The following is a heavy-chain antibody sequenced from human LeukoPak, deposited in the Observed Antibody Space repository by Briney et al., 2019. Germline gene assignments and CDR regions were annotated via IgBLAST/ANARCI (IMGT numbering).Heavy chain of an antibody. J-gene: IGHJ5*02. CDR3: ARPYYYDSRIDP. CDR1: GGSISSGDYY. V-gene: IGHV4-30-4*01. D-gene: IGHD3-22*01. CDR2: MYYSGST. Sequence: SETLSLTCTVSGGSISSGDYYWSWIRQPPGKGLEWIAYMYYSGSTYYNPSLKSRVTMSADTSKNQLSLKLSSVTAADTAVDYCARPYYYDSRIDPWGQGILVTVSS.